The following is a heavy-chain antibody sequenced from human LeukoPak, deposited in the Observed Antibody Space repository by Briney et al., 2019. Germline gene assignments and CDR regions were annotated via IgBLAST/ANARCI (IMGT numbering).Heavy chain of an antibody. D-gene: IGHD6-19*01. CDR3: ARTHYSGGWYGWFDP. CDR1: GGTFSSYA. Sequence: ASVKVSCKASGGTFSSYAISWVRQAPGQGLEWMGGIIPIFGTANYAQKFQGRVTITADESTSTAYMELSSLRSEDTAVYYCARTHYSGGWYGWFDPWGQGTLVTVSS. J-gene: IGHJ5*02. CDR2: IIPIFGTA. V-gene: IGHV1-69*13.